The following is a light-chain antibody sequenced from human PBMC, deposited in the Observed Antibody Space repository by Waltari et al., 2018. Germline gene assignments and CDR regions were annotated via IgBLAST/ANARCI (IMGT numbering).Light chain of an antibody. V-gene: IGLV3-21*01. Sequence: SYVLTQPPSLSVAPGKTARITCAGSNIRSKSVHWYQQKPVQAPVWVMYDNNDRPSGIPERFSGSNSGNTATLTISSLEPEDFAVYYCQQNRDWPLTFGGGT. J-gene: IGLJ2*01. CDR3: QQNRDWPLT. CDR2: DNN. CDR1: NIRSKS.